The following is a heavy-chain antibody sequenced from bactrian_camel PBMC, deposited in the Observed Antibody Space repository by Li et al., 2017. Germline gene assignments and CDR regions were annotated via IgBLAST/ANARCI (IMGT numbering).Heavy chain of an antibody. Sequence: HVQLVESGGGSVQAGGSLTLSCVATEYTYNSYCMTWFRQSPHTSWLERERVARIGIDGTTTYADSVKGRFTISRENAKNTLYLRLNSLRTEDTAMYYCATGGSWSGASPGFGYWGQGTQVTVS. CDR1: EYTYNSYC. D-gene: IGHD6*01. J-gene: IGHJ6*01. V-gene: IGHV3S63*01. CDR2: IGIDGTT. CDR3: ATGGSWSGASPGFGY.